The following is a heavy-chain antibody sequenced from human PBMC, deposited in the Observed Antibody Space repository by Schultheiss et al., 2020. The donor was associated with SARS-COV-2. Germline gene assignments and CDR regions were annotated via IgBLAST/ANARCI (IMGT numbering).Heavy chain of an antibody. CDR3: ARLAMVPMGDYSNNYYGMDV. V-gene: IGHV4-61*02. CDR1: GGSVSSGSYF. CDR2: IYTSRST. D-gene: IGHD4-11*01. Sequence: SQTLSLTCTVSGGSVSSGSYFWSWIRQPPGKGLEWIGRIYTSRSTNYNPSLKSRVTMSVDTSKNQFSLKLSSVTAADTAVYYCARLAMVPMGDYSNNYYGMDVWGQGTTVTVSS. J-gene: IGHJ6*02.